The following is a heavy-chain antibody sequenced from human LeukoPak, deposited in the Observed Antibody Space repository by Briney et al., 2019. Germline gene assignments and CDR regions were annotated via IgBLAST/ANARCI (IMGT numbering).Heavy chain of an antibody. V-gene: IGHV3-30-3*01. CDR2: ISYDGSNK. J-gene: IGHJ4*02. CDR1: GFTFSSYA. D-gene: IGHD6-19*01. CDR3: AKGHPVSGWPRDFDY. Sequence: RGSLRLSCAASGFTFSSYAMHWVRQAPGKGLEWVAVISYDGSNKYYADSVKGRFTISRDNSKNTLYLQMNSLRAEDTAVYYCAKGHPVSGWPRDFDYWGQGTLVTVSS.